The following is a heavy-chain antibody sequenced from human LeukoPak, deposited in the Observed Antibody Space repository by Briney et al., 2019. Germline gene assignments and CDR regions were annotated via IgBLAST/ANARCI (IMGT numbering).Heavy chain of an antibody. V-gene: IGHV3-21*01. J-gene: IGHJ4*02. D-gene: IGHD5-12*01. CDR1: GFTFSTYS. Sequence: GGALRLSCAASGFTFSTYSMNWLRLAPGKGLEWVSSISPDSNYKYYVDSVKGRFTISRDNAKSSLYLQMNSLRAEDTAVYYCVRGGYRGFDYEYWGQGTLVTVSS. CDR3: VRGGYRGFDYEY. CDR2: ISPDSNYK.